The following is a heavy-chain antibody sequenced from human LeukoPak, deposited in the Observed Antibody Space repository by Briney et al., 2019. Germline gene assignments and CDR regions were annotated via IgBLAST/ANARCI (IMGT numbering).Heavy chain of an antibody. J-gene: IGHJ4*02. CDR3: ARVPTGSGWLYFDY. Sequence: PSETLSLTCAVYGGSFSGYYWSWLRQPPGKGLEWIGYIYYSGSTNYNPSLKSRVTISVDTSKNQFSLKLSSVTAADTAVYYCARVPTGSGWLYFDYWGQGTLVTVSS. CDR2: IYYSGST. D-gene: IGHD6-19*01. CDR1: GGSFSGYY. V-gene: IGHV4-59*01.